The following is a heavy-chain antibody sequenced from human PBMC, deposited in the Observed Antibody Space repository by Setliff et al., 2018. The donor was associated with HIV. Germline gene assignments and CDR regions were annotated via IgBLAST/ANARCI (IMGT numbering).Heavy chain of an antibody. V-gene: IGHV4-59*04. Sequence: PSETLSLTCTVSGASISNYFWSWIRQPPGKGLEWIGEINHSGSTYYNPSLKSRVTMSVDTSKNQFSLKLRSVTAADTAVYYCARTRYSYGYFYYMDVWGRGTTVTVSS. D-gene: IGHD5-18*01. CDR2: INHSGST. CDR3: ARTRYSYGYFYYMDV. J-gene: IGHJ6*03. CDR1: GASISNYF.